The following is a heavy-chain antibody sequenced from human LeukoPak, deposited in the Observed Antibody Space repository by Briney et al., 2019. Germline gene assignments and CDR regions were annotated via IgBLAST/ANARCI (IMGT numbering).Heavy chain of an antibody. CDR3: ARDTGFPFFDF. Sequence: ASVKVSCKASGYSFIGYYIHWVRQAPGQGLEWMGSVNPNSGVTDYAQKFQGRITMTRDASISTAYMELNRLTSDDTAVYYCARDTGFPFFDFWGHGALVTVSS. CDR2: VNPNSGVT. V-gene: IGHV1-2*02. J-gene: IGHJ4*01. CDR1: GYSFIGYY.